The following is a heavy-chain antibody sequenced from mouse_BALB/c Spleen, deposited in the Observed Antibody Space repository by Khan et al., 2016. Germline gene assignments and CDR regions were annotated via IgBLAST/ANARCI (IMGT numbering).Heavy chain of an antibody. J-gene: IGHJ4*01. Sequence: VQLQQSGPELVKPGASVKISCKASGYTFTDYNMHWVKQSHGKSLEWIGYIFPYNGGAGYNQKFKNKATLTVGNSSSTAYMELRTLTSEDSAVYYWARRGSSGYYYAMDYWGQGTSVTVSS. CDR3: ARRGSSGYYYAMDY. V-gene: IGHV1S29*02. CDR2: IFPYNGGA. CDR1: GYTFTDYN. D-gene: IGHD1-1*01.